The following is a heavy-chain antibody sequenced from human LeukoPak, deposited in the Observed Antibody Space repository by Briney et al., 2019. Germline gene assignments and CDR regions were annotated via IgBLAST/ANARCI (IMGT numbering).Heavy chain of an antibody. V-gene: IGHV3-30*04. CDR2: ISYDGINK. Sequence: GGSLRLSCAASGFTFSSDAMHWVRQAPGKGLEWVALISYDGINKYYADSVKGRFTISRDNSKNTLYLQMNSLRAEDTAVYYCATSRVWFGDFDYWGQGTLVTVSS. D-gene: IGHD3-10*01. CDR3: ATSRVWFGDFDY. CDR1: GFTFSSDA. J-gene: IGHJ4*02.